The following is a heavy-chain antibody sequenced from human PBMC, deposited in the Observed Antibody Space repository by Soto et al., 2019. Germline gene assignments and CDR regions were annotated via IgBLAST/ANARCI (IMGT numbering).Heavy chain of an antibody. CDR1: GGSISSYY. J-gene: IGHJ4*02. D-gene: IGHD6-6*01. CDR3: ARGTGLYSSSDY. CDR2: IYYSGST. Sequence: SETLSLTCTVSGGSISSYYWIWIRQPPGKGLEWIGYIYYSGSTNYNPSLKSRVTISVDTSKNQFSLKLSSVTAADTAVYYCARGTGLYSSSDYWGQGTLVTVSS. V-gene: IGHV4-59*01.